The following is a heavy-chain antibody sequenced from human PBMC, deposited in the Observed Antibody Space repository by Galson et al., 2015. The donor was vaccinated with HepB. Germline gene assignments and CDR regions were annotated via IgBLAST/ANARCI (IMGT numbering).Heavy chain of an antibody. Sequence: SVKVSCKASGYTFTGYYMHWVRQAPGQGLEWMGIINPSGGSTSYAQKFQGRVTMTRDTSTSTVYMELSSLRSEDTAVYYCARIGTTTDAFDIWGQGTMVTVSS. J-gene: IGHJ3*02. CDR1: GYTFTGYY. V-gene: IGHV1-46*01. D-gene: IGHD4-17*01. CDR3: ARIGTTTDAFDI. CDR2: INPSGGST.